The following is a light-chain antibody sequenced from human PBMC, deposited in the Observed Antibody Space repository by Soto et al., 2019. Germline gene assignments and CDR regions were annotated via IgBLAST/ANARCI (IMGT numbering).Light chain of an antibody. CDR3: QQRRDWPPIT. J-gene: IGKJ5*01. V-gene: IGKV3-11*01. Sequence: EIVLTQSPATLSLSPGERATLSCRASQSVSSYLAWYQQKPGQAPRLLIYDASNRATGIPPRFSGRGSGTDFTLTISSLEPEDFAVYYCQQRRDWPPITFGQGTRLEIK. CDR2: DAS. CDR1: QSVSSY.